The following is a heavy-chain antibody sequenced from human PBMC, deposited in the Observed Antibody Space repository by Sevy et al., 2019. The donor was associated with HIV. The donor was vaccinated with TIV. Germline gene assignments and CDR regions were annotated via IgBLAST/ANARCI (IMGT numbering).Heavy chain of an antibody. CDR2: IRNKADSYTT. V-gene: IGHV3-72*01. J-gene: IGHJ4*02. CDR3: ATHAGIAAAGRVFDY. Sequence: GGSLTLSCAASGFTFSDHYMEWVRQAPGKGLEWVGRIRNKADSYTTEYAASVKGRFTISRDDSKYSLYLLMNSLKTEDTAVYYCATHAGIAAAGRVFDYWGQGTLVTVSS. CDR1: GFTFSDHY. D-gene: IGHD6-13*01.